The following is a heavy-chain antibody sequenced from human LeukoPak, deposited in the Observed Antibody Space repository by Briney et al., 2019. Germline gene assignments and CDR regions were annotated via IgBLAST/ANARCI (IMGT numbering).Heavy chain of an antibody. J-gene: IGHJ4*02. D-gene: IGHD3-22*01. CDR3: ARMGCYYDSSGYYQNDY. V-gene: IGHV2-70*01. CDR2: IDWDDDK. CDR1: GFSLSTSGMC. Sequence: VSGPTLVNPTQTLTLTCTFSGFSLSTSGMCVSWIRQPPGKALEWLALIDWDDDKYYSTSLKTRLTISKDTSKNQVVLTMTNMDPVDTATYYCARMGCYYDSSGYYQNDYWGQGTLVTVSS.